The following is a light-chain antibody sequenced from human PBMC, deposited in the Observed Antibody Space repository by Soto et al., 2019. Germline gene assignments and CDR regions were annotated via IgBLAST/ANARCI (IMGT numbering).Light chain of an antibody. CDR1: QSISDY. Sequence: DIQMTQSPSSLSASVGDRVTITCRASQSISDYLNWYKQKPGEAPELLIYAASSLHSGVPSRFSGSGSGTDYTFTISSLLPEDFATYYCQQSFNTPWTFGQGTKVDIK. CDR3: QQSFNTPWT. CDR2: AAS. V-gene: IGKV1-39*01. J-gene: IGKJ1*01.